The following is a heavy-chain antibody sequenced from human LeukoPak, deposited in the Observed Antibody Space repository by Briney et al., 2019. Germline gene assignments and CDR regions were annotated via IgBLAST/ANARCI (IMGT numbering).Heavy chain of an antibody. Sequence: ASVKVSCKASGYTFTSYGISWVRQAPGQGLEWMGWISAYNGNTNYAQKLQGRVTMTTDTSTSTAYMELRSLRSDDTAVYYCARAGIDYYGSGSYSIRFDPWGQGTLVTVSS. CDR1: GYTFTSYG. V-gene: IGHV1-18*01. D-gene: IGHD3-10*01. CDR2: ISAYNGNT. J-gene: IGHJ5*02. CDR3: ARAGIDYYGSGSYSIRFDP.